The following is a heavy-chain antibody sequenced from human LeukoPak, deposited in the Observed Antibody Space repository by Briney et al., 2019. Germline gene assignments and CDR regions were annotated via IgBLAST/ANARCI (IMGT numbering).Heavy chain of an antibody. D-gene: IGHD6-13*01. V-gene: IGHV4-61*01. Sequence: SETLSLTCTVSGYSISSGYYWGWIRQPPGQGLEWIGYIYYSGSTNYNPSLKSRVTISVDTSKNQFSLKLSSVTAADTAVYYCASGIAAAVLDYWGQGTLVTVSS. J-gene: IGHJ4*02. CDR2: IYYSGST. CDR1: GYSISSGYY. CDR3: ASGIAAAVLDY.